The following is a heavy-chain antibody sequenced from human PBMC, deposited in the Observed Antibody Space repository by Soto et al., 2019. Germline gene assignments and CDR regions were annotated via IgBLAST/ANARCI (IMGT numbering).Heavy chain of an antibody. D-gene: IGHD3-22*01. CDR2: ISGSGDST. CDR1: GFTFSSYA. V-gene: IGHV3-23*01. CDR3: AKARPRGDSSGYYYFDY. J-gene: IGHJ4*02. Sequence: HPGGSLRLSCAASGFTFSSYAMSWVRLAPGKGLEWVSAISGSGDSTYYADSVKGRFTISRDNSKNTLYLQMNSLRAEDTAVYYCAKARPRGDSSGYYYFDYWGQGTLVTVSS.